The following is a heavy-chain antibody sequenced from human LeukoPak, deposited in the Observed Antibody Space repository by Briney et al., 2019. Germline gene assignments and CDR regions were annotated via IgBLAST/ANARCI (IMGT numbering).Heavy chain of an antibody. J-gene: IGHJ4*02. CDR2: ISSSGSSI. CDR1: GFTFSSYS. D-gene: IGHD4-17*01. Sequence: GGSLRLSCAASGFTFSSYSMNWVRQAPGKGLERVSCISSSGSSIYYADSVKGRFTISRDNAKNSLYLQMNSLRAEDTAVYYCAKEGEMSRGTTFSDYWGQGTLVTVSS. CDR3: AKEGEMSRGTTFSDY. V-gene: IGHV3-21*01.